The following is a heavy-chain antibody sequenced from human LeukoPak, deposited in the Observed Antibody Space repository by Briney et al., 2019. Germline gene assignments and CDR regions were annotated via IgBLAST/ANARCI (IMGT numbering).Heavy chain of an antibody. Sequence: GGSLRLSCAASGFTFSSYGMHWVRQAPGKGLEWVAVISYDGSNKYYADPVKGRFTISRDNSKNTLYLQMNSLRAEDTAVYYCAKDREAVAGDYWGQGTLVTVSS. V-gene: IGHV3-30*18. J-gene: IGHJ4*02. CDR2: ISYDGSNK. D-gene: IGHD6-19*01. CDR1: GFTFSSYG. CDR3: AKDREAVAGDY.